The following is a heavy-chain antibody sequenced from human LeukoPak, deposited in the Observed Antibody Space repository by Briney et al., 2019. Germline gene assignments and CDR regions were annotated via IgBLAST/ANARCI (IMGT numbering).Heavy chain of an antibody. D-gene: IGHD3-22*01. CDR2: IYYSGST. J-gene: IGHJ3*02. CDR1: GGSISSGDYY. Sequence: SETLSLTCTVSGGSISSGDYYWSWIRQPPGKGLEWIGYIYYSGSTYYNPSLKSRVTISVDTSENQFSLKLSSVTAADTAVYYCARGSPNYYDSSGYYPDDAFDIWGQGTMVTVSS. V-gene: IGHV4-30-4*01. CDR3: ARGSPNYYDSSGYYPDDAFDI.